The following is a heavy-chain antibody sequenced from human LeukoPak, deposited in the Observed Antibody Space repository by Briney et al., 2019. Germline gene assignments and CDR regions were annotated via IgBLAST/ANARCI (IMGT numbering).Heavy chain of an antibody. D-gene: IGHD5-18*01. V-gene: IGHV4-39*01. Sequence: SETLSLTCTVSGGSISNSRNQYWSWIRQPPGKRLEYIGSIYYSGSTYYNPSLKSRVTISVDTSKNQFSLKLSSVTAADTAVYYCASGYSYGYPTRSVDYWGQGTLVTVSS. CDR1: GGSISNSRNQY. CDR3: ASGYSYGYPTRSVDY. CDR2: IYYSGST. J-gene: IGHJ4*02.